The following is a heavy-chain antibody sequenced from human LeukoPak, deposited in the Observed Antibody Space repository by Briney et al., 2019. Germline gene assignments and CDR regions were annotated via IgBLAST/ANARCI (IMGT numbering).Heavy chain of an antibody. CDR3: ARDRLRFLEKSYYYGMDV. CDR2: IYYSGST. J-gene: IGHJ6*02. Sequence: PPETLSLTCTVSGGSISSYYWSWIRQPPGKGLEWIGYIYYSGSTNYNPSLKSRVTISVDTSKNQFSLKLSSVTAADTAVYYCARDRLRFLEKSYYYGMDVWGQGTTVTVSS. V-gene: IGHV4-59*01. D-gene: IGHD3-3*01. CDR1: GGSISSYY.